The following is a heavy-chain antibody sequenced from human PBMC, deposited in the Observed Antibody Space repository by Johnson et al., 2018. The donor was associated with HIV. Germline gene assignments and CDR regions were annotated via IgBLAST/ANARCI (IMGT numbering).Heavy chain of an antibody. J-gene: IGHJ3*02. D-gene: IGHD1-1*01. Sequence: MLLLESGGGLVQPGGSLRLSCAASGFTVSSNYMSWVRQAPGKGLEWVSVIYSGGSTYYADSVKGRFTISRDNSKNTLYLQMNSLRAEDTAVYYCASRYTVDAFDIWGQGTMVTVSS. CDR3: ASRYTVDAFDI. CDR1: GFTVSSNY. CDR2: IYSGGST. V-gene: IGHV3-66*01.